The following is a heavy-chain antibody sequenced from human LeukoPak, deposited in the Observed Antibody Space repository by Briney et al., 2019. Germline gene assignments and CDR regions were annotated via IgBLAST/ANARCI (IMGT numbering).Heavy chain of an antibody. CDR2: INPSGGGT. J-gene: IGHJ4*02. D-gene: IGHD2-15*01. CDR1: GYTFTSYY. V-gene: IGHV1-46*01. CDR3: ARGYCSGATCYFDY. Sequence: ASVKVSCKASGYTFTSYYMHWVRQAPGQGLEWMGIINPSGGGTSYAQKFQGRGTMTRDTSTSTVYMELSTLRSEDTALYYCARGYCSGATCYFDYWGQGTLVTVSS.